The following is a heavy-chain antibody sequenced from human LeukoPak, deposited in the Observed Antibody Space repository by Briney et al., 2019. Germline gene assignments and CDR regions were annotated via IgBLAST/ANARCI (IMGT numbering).Heavy chain of an antibody. D-gene: IGHD3-10*01. CDR1: GGSISPCY. CDR2: ISYSGST. Sequence: SETLSLTCTVSGGSISPCYWSWLRQSPGKGLEWIGYISYSGSTKNNPSLKSRVTISVDTSKNQFSLKLTSVTAADTAVYYCAKEGAESFPDAFDIWGPGTLITVSS. CDR3: AKEGAESFPDAFDI. V-gene: IGHV4-59*01. J-gene: IGHJ3*02.